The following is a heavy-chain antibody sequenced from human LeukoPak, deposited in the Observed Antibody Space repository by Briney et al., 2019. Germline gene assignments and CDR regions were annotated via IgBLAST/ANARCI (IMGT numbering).Heavy chain of an antibody. D-gene: IGHD5-18*01. J-gene: IGHJ3*02. CDR2: ISGSGGST. CDR1: GFTFSNYA. V-gene: IGHV3-23*01. Sequence: GGSLRLSCAASGFTFSNYALSWVRQAPGKGLEWVSDISGSGGSTYYADSVKGRFTISRDNSKNTLYLQMNSLRAEDTAVYYCARDNSYGYIAFDIWGQGTMVTVSS. CDR3: ARDNSYGYIAFDI.